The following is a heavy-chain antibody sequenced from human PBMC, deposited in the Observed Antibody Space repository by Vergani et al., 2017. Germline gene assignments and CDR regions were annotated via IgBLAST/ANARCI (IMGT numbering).Heavy chain of an antibody. CDR2: ISFSGGTT. CDR1: GFPFRFSA. CDR3: AKKSDGGGLGY. Sequence: EVRLLESGGGLVQPGGSLRLSCAASGFPFRFSAMSWVRQAPGKGLGWVSGISFSGGTTYYADSVKGRFTISRDNSKNTLYLQMNSLRAEDTAVYYCAKKSDGGGLGYWGQGTLVTVSS. J-gene: IGHJ4*02. V-gene: IGHV3-23*01. D-gene: IGHD6-19*01.